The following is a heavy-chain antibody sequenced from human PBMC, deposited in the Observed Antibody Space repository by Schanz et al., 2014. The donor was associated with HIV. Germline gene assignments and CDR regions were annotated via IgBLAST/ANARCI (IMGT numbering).Heavy chain of an antibody. J-gene: IGHJ4*02. Sequence: EVQLLESGGGLVQPGGSLRLTCAASGLTFSDYAMSWVRQAPGKGPEWVSALSGGNDDTFYADYADSVKGRFTISRDNAKKTLFLQMNGLRAEDTAIYYCAKDLSVHTSAYYRYWGQGTLVTVSS. CDR1: GLTFSDYA. CDR2: LSGGNDDT. CDR3: AKDLSVHTSAYYRY. D-gene: IGHD3-22*01. V-gene: IGHV3-23*01.